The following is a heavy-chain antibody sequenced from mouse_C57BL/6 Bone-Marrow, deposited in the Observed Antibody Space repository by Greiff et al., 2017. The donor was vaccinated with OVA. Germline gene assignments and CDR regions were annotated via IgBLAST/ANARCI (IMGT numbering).Heavy chain of an antibody. V-gene: IGHV7-3*01. CDR1: GFTFTDYY. Sequence: EVMLVESGGGLVQPGGSLSLSCAASGFTFTDYYMSWVRQPPGKALEWLGFIRNKANGYTTEYSASVKGRFTISRDNSQSILYLQMNALRAEDSATYYFARYIDWDWYFDVWGTGTTVTVSS. J-gene: IGHJ1*03. CDR2: IRNKANGYTT. CDR3: ARYIDWDWYFDV. D-gene: IGHD4-1*01.